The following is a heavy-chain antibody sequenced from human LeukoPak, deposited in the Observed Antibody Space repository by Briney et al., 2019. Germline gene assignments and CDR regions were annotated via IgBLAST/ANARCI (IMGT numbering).Heavy chain of an antibody. Sequence: GGSLRLSCAASGFTFSSYSMNWVRQAPGKGLDWVSYISSSSSTIYYADSVKGRFTISRDNAKNSLYLQMNSLRAEDTAVYYCARDDGSWMVGALDIWGQGTMVTVSS. CDR1: GFTFSSYS. D-gene: IGHD6-13*01. V-gene: IGHV3-48*01. CDR3: ARDDGSWMVGALDI. J-gene: IGHJ3*02. CDR2: ISSSSSTI.